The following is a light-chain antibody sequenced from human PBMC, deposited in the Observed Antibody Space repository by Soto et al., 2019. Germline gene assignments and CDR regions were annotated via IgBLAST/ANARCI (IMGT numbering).Light chain of an antibody. CDR1: QSVKSN. V-gene: IGKV3-15*01. CDR3: QQYHNGPGT. Sequence: EIGLTQSPGTLCLSPGERATLSCRASQSVKSNSAWYQRKPGQAPRLLIYGASTRATGIPVRFSGSGSGTECTLTISSLQSEDVAVYFCQQYHNGPGTFGQGTKVDI. J-gene: IGKJ1*01. CDR2: GAS.